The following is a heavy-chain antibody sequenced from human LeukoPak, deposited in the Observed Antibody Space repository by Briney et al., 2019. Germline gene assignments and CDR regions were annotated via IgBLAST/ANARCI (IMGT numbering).Heavy chain of an antibody. CDR1: GFPFSGYV. D-gene: IGHD3-10*01. V-gene: IGHV3-23*01. Sequence: GGSLRLSCAASGFPFSGYVMNWVRQAPGRGLEWVSGISGSGGSTHYADSVKGRFTISRDNSKNTVYLQMNSLGADDTAVYYCAKEGTWFGTLPFDSWGRGILVIVSS. CDR2: ISGSGGST. CDR3: AKEGTWFGTLPFDS. J-gene: IGHJ4*02.